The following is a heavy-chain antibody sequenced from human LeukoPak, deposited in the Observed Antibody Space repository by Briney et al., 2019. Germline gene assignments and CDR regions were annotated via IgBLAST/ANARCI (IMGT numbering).Heavy chain of an antibody. Sequence: GGSLRLSCTASGFTFRNFGFHWVRQAPGKGLEWVAVISYDGSNKYYADSVKGRFTISRDNSKNTLYLQMNSLRAEDTAVYYCAKDLGCSSTSCYAGLDYWGQGTLVTVSS. D-gene: IGHD2-2*01. J-gene: IGHJ4*02. CDR2: ISYDGSNK. CDR1: GFTFRNFG. V-gene: IGHV3-30*18. CDR3: AKDLGCSSTSCYAGLDY.